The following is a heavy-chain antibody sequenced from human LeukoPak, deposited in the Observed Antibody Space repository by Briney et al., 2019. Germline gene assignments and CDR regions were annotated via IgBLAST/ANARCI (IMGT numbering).Heavy chain of an antibody. CDR1: EFSGGSNY. V-gene: IGHV3-11*01. CDR3: ARGVNSDF. J-gene: IGHJ4*02. CDR2: ISGSGSTT. D-gene: IGHD5-24*01. Sequence: GGSLRLSCAASEFSGGSNYMTWVRQAPGKGLEWLSHISGSGSTTYYADSVKGRFTIARDNAHQSLYLEMSSLSTEDTAVYYCARGVNSDFWGQGTLVTVSS.